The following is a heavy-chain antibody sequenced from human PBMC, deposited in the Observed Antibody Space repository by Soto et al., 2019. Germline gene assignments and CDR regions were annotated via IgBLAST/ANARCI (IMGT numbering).Heavy chain of an antibody. CDR3: VMDGYSNPYYYYYMDV. CDR1: GFTFSSYA. D-gene: IGHD4-4*01. CDR2: ISGSGGST. Sequence: EVQLLESGGGLVQPGGSLRLSCAASGFTFSSYAMSWVRQAPGKGLEWVSAISGSGGSTYYADSVKGRFTISRDDSKNTLYLQMNSLRAEDTAVYYCVMDGYSNPYYYYYMDVWGKGTTVTVSS. V-gene: IGHV3-23*01. J-gene: IGHJ6*03.